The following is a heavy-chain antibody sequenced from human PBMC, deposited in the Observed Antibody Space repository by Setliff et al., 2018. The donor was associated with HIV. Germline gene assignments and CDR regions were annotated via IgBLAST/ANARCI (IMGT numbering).Heavy chain of an antibody. CDR1: GGSISSGTYY. V-gene: IGHV4-61*01. Sequence: SETLSLTCTVSGGSISSGTYYWSWIRQHPGKGLEWIGYIYYSGSTNYNPSLKSRVTISVDTSKNQFSLKLSSVTAADTAVYYCSSGWYYFDYWGQGTLVTVSS. CDR3: SSGWYYFDY. J-gene: IGHJ4*02. D-gene: IGHD6-19*01. CDR2: IYYSGST.